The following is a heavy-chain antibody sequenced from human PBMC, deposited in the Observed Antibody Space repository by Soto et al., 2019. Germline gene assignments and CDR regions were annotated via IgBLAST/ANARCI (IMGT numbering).Heavy chain of an antibody. D-gene: IGHD3-9*01. Sequence: QVQLVQSGAEVKKPGASVKVSCKASGYTFTSYGISWVRQAPGQGLEWMGWISAYNGNTNYAQKLQGRVTMTTDTSTSTAYMALRSLRSDDTAVYYCARVPRYFDWLSFFDYWGQGTLVTVSS. V-gene: IGHV1-18*01. J-gene: IGHJ4*02. CDR1: GYTFTSYG. CDR3: ARVPRYFDWLSFFDY. CDR2: ISAYNGNT.